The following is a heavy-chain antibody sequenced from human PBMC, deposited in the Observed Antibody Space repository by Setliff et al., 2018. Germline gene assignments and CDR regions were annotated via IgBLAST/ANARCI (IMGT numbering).Heavy chain of an antibody. V-gene: IGHV4-34*01. CDR2: INQSGNT. CDR3: RFWSSYYKNDY. J-gene: IGHJ4*03. Sequence: SETLSLTCTVYGGSFSDYYWGWIRQSPGKRPEWIAEINQSGNTNYNPSLNSRVSVSVDTPTNQFSLKVFSVTAADTAVYYCRFWSSYYKNDYWGQGTMVTVSS. D-gene: IGHD3-3*01. CDR1: GGSFSDYY.